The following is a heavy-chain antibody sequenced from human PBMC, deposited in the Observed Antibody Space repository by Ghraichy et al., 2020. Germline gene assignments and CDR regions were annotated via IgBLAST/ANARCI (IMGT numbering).Heavy chain of an antibody. J-gene: IGHJ5*02. CDR3: ARSLKEHYCSGGSCYSSSGYYYRP. D-gene: IGHD2-15*01. Sequence: SETLSLTCTVSGGSISSSSYYWGWIRQPPGKGLEWIGSIYYSGSTYYNPSLKSRVTISVDTSKNQFSLKLSSVTAADTAVYYCARSLKEHYCSGGSCYSSSGYYYRPWGQGTLVTVSS. CDR1: GGSISSSSYY. V-gene: IGHV4-39*01. CDR2: IYYSGST.